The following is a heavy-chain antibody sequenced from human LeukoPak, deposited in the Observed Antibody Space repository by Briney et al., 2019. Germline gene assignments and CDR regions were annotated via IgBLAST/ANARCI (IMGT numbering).Heavy chain of an antibody. CDR2: MNPNSGNR. V-gene: IGHV1-8*03. CDR1: GYTFTSYD. J-gene: IGHJ5*02. Sequence: ASVKVSCKASGYTFTSYDINWVRQATGQGGEWRGWMNPNSGNRGYAKKFKGRGTITRNTAISTAYMELSSLRSEDTAVYYCARGYGSGMFDPWGQGTLVTVSS. CDR3: ARGYGSGMFDP. D-gene: IGHD3-10*01.